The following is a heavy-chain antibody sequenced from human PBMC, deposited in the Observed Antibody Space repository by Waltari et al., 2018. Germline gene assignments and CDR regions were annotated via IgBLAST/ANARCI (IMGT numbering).Heavy chain of an antibody. V-gene: IGHV3-7*01. CDR1: GCLVSRFW. Sequence: EAHLVQSGGGQVQPGGSLSSPCAASGCLVSRFWMTWIRQAPGQGLQWVANIGPDGSDKYYVDSVKGRFTISRDNAENSLLLQMSSLRVEDTALYYCVGWNDPINSWGQGTLVAVSS. D-gene: IGHD1-1*01. J-gene: IGHJ4*02. CDR3: VGWNDPINS. CDR2: IGPDGSDK.